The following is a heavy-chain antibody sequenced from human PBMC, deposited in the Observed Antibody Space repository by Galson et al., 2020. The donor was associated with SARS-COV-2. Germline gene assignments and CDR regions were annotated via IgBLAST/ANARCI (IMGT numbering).Heavy chain of an antibody. CDR1: GFTFSDYY. Sequence: GESLKISCAASGFTFSDYYMSLIRQAPGKGLEWVSYISSSGSTIYYADSVKGRFTISRDNAKNSLYLQMNSLRAEDTAVYYCAVSGSYPYYYYYMDVWGKGTTVTVSS. D-gene: IGHD1-26*01. CDR2: ISSSGSTI. V-gene: IGHV3-11*01. CDR3: AVSGSYPYYYYYMDV. J-gene: IGHJ6*03.